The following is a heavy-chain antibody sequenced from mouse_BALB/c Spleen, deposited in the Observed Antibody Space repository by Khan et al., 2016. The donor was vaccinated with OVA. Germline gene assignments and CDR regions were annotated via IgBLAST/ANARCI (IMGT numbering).Heavy chain of an antibody. CDR1: GYTFSSYY. CDR2: INHTNGGT. Sequence: QVQLQQSGAELVKPGASVKLSCKASGYTFSSYYMYWVKQRPGQGLEWIGGINHTNGGTNFNEKFKTQATLTVDKSSRTADMQLSSLTSEVSVVYYCTRSGYANPFAYWGQGTLVTVSA. D-gene: IGHD2-10*02. CDR3: TRSGYANPFAY. J-gene: IGHJ3*01. V-gene: IGHV1S81*02.